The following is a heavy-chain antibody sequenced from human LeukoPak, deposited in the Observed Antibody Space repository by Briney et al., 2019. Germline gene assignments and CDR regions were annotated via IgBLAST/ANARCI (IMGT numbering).Heavy chain of an antibody. CDR3: ARDLSYGDFDY. CDR1: GFTFSSYA. Sequence: GRSLRLSCAASGFTFSSYAMHWVRQAPGKGLEWVAVISYDGSNKSYADSVKGRFTISRDNSKNTLYLQMNSLRAEDTAVYYCARDLSYGDFDYWGQGTLVTVSS. D-gene: IGHD4-17*01. V-gene: IGHV3-30*04. CDR2: ISYDGSNK. J-gene: IGHJ4*02.